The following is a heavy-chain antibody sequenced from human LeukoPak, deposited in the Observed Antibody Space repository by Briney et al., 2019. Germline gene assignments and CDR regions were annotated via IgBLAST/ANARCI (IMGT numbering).Heavy chain of an antibody. V-gene: IGHV4-31*03. J-gene: IGHJ5*02. CDR3: ARAKGRRSSPALYWFDP. D-gene: IGHD6-13*01. Sequence: SETLSLTCTVSGGSISSGGYYWSWIRQLPGKGLEWIGYTYYSGRTYHNPSLKSRVTMSVETSKNQFSLKLSSVTAADTAVYYCARAKGRRSSPALYWFDPWGQGTLVTVSS. CDR1: GGSISSGGYY. CDR2: TYYSGRT.